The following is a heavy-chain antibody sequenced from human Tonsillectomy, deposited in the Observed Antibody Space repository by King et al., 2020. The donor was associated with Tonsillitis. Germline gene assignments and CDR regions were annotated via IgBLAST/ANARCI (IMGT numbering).Heavy chain of an antibody. D-gene: IGHD3-16*01. Sequence: QLVQSGVEVKKPGESLKISCYGSGYSFPRYWSAWVRQEPGKGLEWRGNNDPGEPDNIYSPSLQGQINISADKSTRTAYLQWSSLKASDSAIYFCAGTRAGDNLPFEIWGPGTMVTVSS. V-gene: IGHV5-51*03. CDR3: AGTRAGDNLPFEI. CDR1: GYSFPRYW. J-gene: IGHJ3*02. CDR2: NDPGEPDN.